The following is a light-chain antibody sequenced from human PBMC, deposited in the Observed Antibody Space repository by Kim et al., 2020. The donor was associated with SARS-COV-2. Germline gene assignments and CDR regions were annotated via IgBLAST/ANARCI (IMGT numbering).Light chain of an antibody. CDR1: PGHVSDF. J-gene: IGLJ3*02. Sequence: SSVKHTCPPSPGHVSDFVAGHPQQNGKAPRFLRKVEGSGSYRQGGGVPDRFSGSRSRAARYLIISNLHSEDESDYYCETWNSNIQVFGGGTQLTVL. CDR3: ETWNSNIQV. CDR2: VEGSGSY. V-gene: IGLV4-60*03.